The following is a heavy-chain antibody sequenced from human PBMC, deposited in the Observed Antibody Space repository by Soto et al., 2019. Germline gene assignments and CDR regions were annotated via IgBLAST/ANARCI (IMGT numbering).Heavy chain of an antibody. Sequence: ASVKVSCKASGYILTSYGISWVRQAPGQGLEWMGWINTYNGNTKYALKLQGRVTLTTDTTTSTAYMELRSLRSDDTAVYYCVRDVEVGFGRFDPWGQGTLVTVSS. CDR1: GYILTSYG. D-gene: IGHD3-10*01. J-gene: IGHJ5*02. CDR3: VRDVEVGFGRFDP. V-gene: IGHV1-18*01. CDR2: INTYNGNT.